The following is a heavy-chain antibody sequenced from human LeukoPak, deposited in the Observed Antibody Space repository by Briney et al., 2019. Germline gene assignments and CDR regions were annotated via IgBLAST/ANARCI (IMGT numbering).Heavy chain of an antibody. CDR2: IYHSGST. CDR3: ASSPLVWSGYYFFDY. J-gene: IGHJ4*02. V-gene: IGHV4-4*02. D-gene: IGHD3-3*01. CDR1: GGSISSSNW. Sequence: SETLSLTCAVSGGSISSSNWWSWVRQPPGKGLEWIGEIYHSGSTNYNPSLKSRVTISVDKSKNQFSLKLSSVTAADTAVYYCASSPLVWSGYYFFDYWGQGTLVTVSS.